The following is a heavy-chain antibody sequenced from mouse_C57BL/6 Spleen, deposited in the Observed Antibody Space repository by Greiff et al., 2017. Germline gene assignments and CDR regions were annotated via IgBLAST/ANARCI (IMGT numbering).Heavy chain of an antibody. D-gene: IGHD1-1*01. Sequence: VQLQQPGAELVKPGASVKVSCKASGYTFTSYWLHWVKQRPGQGLEWIGRINPTGSDTNYNQKFKGKATLTVDKSSSTAYMQLSSLTSEDSAAYYCANYGSSSWFAYWGQGTLVTVSA. CDR3: ANYGSSSWFAY. CDR2: INPTGSDT. CDR1: GYTFTSYW. V-gene: IGHV1-74*01. J-gene: IGHJ3*01.